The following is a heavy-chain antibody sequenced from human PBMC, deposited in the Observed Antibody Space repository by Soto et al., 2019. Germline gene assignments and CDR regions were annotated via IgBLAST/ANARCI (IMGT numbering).Heavy chain of an antibody. CDR1: GFTFSNTW. J-gene: IGHJ4*02. CDR3: TTDVPDYGGNSGVGY. D-gene: IGHD4-17*01. Sequence: GGSLRLSCAASGFTFSNTWMNWVRQAPGKGLEWVGRINSKAYGGTTDYAAPVKGRFTISRDDSKNTLYLQMNSLKTEDTAVYYCTTDVPDYGGNSGVGYWGQGTLVTVSS. CDR2: INSKAYGGTT. V-gene: IGHV3-15*07.